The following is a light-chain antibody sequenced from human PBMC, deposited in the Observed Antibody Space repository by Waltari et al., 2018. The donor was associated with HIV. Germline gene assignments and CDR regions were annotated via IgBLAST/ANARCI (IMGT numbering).Light chain of an antibody. J-gene: IGKJ4*01. CDR2: WAS. V-gene: IGKV4-1*01. CDR1: RTILYSSNNQNY. CDR3: QQYYTIGPS. Sequence: DIVMTQSPQSLAVSLGERATINCWSSRTILYSSNNQNYLAWYQQKPGQSPKVLIYWASTRASGVPDRFSGSGSGTNFSLTISSLQTEDVALYYCQQYYTIGPSFGGGTKVEIK.